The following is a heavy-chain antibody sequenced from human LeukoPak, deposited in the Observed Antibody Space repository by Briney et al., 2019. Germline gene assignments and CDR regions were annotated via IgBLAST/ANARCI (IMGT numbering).Heavy chain of an antibody. J-gene: IGHJ4*02. CDR1: GYTFTGYY. Sequence: ASVKVSCKASGYTFTGYYMHWVRQAPGQGLEWMGWINPNSGGTNYAQKFQGRVTMTRDTSTSTVYMELSSLRSEDTAVYYCARGTDFDYWGQGTLVTVSS. CDR3: ARGTDFDY. CDR2: INPNSGGT. D-gene: IGHD1/OR15-1a*01. V-gene: IGHV1-2*02.